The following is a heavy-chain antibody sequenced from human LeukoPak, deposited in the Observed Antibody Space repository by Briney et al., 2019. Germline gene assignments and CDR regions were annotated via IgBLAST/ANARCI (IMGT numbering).Heavy chain of an antibody. CDR1: GFTFSSYG. Sequence: QRGGSLRLSCAASGFTFSSYGMHWVRQAPGKGLEWVAVISYDGSNKYYADSVKGRFTISRDNSKNTLYLQMDSLRAEDTAVYYCAKEISGPSPGMDVWGQGTTVTVSS. J-gene: IGHJ6*02. CDR3: AKEISGPSPGMDV. CDR2: ISYDGSNK. D-gene: IGHD3-10*01. V-gene: IGHV3-30*18.